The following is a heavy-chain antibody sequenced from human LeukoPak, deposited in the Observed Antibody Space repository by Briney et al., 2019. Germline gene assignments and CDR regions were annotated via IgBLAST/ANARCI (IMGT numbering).Heavy chain of an antibody. V-gene: IGHV3-21*01. D-gene: IGHD3-10*02. CDR2: ISSSSSYI. CDR1: GFTFSRYS. Sequence: WGSLRLSCAASGFTFSRYSMNWVRQAPGKGLEWVSSISSSSSYIYYADSVKGRFTISRDNAKNSLYLQMNSLRAEDTAVYYCAELGITMIGGVWGKGTTVTISS. CDR3: AELGITMIGGV. J-gene: IGHJ6*04.